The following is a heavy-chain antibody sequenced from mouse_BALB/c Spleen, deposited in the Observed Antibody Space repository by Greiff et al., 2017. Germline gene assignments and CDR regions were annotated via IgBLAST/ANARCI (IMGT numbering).Heavy chain of an antibody. CDR1: GYTFTSYW. J-gene: IGHJ2*01. D-gene: IGHD2-3*01. V-gene: IGHV1S127*01. Sequence: VQLQQPGAELVKPGASVKMSCKASGYTFTSYWMHWVKQRPGQGLEWIGVIDPSDSYTSYNQKFKGKATLTVDTSSSTAYMQLSSLTSEDSAVYYCTSYDGYYYWGQGTTLTVSS. CDR3: TSYDGYYY. CDR2: IDPSDSYT.